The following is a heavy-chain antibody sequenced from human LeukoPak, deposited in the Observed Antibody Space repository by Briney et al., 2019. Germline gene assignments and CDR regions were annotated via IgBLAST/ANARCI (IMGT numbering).Heavy chain of an antibody. CDR2: IYSGGST. V-gene: IGHV3-53*01. Sequence: GWSLRLSCAASGFTVSSNYMSWVRQAPGKGLEWVSVIYSGGSTYYADSVKGRFTISRDNSKNTLYLQMNSLRAEDTAVYYCARGYCSGGSCYSIGWFDPWGQGTLVTVSS. CDR1: GFTVSSNY. J-gene: IGHJ5*02. CDR3: ARGYCSGGSCYSIGWFDP. D-gene: IGHD2-15*01.